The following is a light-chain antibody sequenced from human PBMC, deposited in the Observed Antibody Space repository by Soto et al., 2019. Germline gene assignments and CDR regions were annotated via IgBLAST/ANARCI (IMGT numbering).Light chain of an antibody. CDR2: GAS. V-gene: IGKV3-15*01. CDR1: QSVSSN. CDR3: HQYDHWYT. Sequence: EVVITQSPATLSVSRGERATLSCRASQSVSSNLAWYQQKPGQAPRLLIYGASTRATGVPAGFSGSGSGTEFTLTISSLQSVDFAVYYCHQYDHWYTFGQGTKLEIK. J-gene: IGKJ2*01.